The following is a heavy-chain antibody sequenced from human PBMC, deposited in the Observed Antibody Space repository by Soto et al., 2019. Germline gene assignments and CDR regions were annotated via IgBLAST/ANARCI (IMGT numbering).Heavy chain of an antibody. V-gene: IGHV4-30-4*01. J-gene: IGHJ4*02. CDR2: IYYSGST. CDR3: ARVRRYGEIGDE. D-gene: IGHD3-10*01. Sequence: SASLSLTCTVSGGSISSGDYYWSWIRQPPGKGLEWIGYIYYSGSTYYNPSLKSRVTISVDTSKNQFSLKLSSVTAADTAVYYGARVRRYGEIGDEWGQGTPVTV. CDR1: GGSISSGDYY.